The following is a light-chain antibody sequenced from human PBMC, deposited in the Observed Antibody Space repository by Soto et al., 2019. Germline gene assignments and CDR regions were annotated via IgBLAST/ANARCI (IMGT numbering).Light chain of an antibody. CDR3: QQRSNWPPIT. CDR1: QSVSSY. Sequence: EIVLTQAPPTLSFSPGEKATLSCKARQSVSSYLAWYQQKPGQAPRLLIYDASNRATGIPARFSGSGSGTDFTLTISSLEPEDFAVYYCQQRSNWPPITFGQGTRLEIK. CDR2: DAS. J-gene: IGKJ5*01. V-gene: IGKV3-11*01.